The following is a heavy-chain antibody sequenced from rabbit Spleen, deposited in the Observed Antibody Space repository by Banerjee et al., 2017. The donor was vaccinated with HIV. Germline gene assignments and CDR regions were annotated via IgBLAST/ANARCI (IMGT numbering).Heavy chain of an antibody. CDR1: GFSFSRSDY. J-gene: IGHJ3*01. V-gene: IGHV1S40*01. CDR3: ARDTYDNSFYTDRLDL. D-gene: IGHD8-1*01. CDR2: INTGSGNT. Sequence: QSLEESGGGLVKPGASLTLTCTASGFSFSRSDYMCWVRQAPGKGPEWIGCINTGSGNTYYASWAKGRFTISKTSSTTVTLQMTSLTAADTATYFCARDTYDNSFYTDRLDLWGPGTLVTVS.